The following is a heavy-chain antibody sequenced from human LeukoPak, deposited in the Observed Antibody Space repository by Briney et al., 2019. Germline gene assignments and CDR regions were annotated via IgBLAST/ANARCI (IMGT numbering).Heavy chain of an antibody. CDR2: ISYDEINK. J-gene: IGHJ5*02. CDR1: GFTLSSYA. Sequence: PGGSLRLSCAASGFTLSSYAMPGVRQAPGKGVEGVAVISYDEINKYYAHSVNVRFTISRDNSKNTLYLQIDSLRAEDTAVYYCASARYFDWLLQASWGQGTLVTVSS. D-gene: IGHD3-9*01. CDR3: ASARYFDWLLQAS. V-gene: IGHV3-30*04.